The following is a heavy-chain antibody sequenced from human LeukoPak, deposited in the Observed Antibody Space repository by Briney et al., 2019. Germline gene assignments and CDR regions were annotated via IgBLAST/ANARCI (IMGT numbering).Heavy chain of an antibody. CDR2: ISYSGTT. CDR3: AREDSSHFWDY. J-gene: IGHJ4*02. Sequence: SQTLSLTCTVSGDSISSGNHYWSWIRQPPGKGLEWIGYISYSGTTYYSASLKSRVTISVDTSTNQFSLKLVSVTAADTAVYYCAREDSSHFWDYWGQGTLATVSS. CDR1: GDSISSGNHY. V-gene: IGHV4-30-4*01. D-gene: IGHD2-15*01.